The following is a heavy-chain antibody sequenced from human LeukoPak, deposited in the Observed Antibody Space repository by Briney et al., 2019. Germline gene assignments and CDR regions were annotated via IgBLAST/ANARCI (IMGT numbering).Heavy chain of an antibody. D-gene: IGHD3-10*01. CDR3: ARHPRIVWFGELSPASYSYNYMDV. CDR2: ITLHSGDT. Sequence: GASVKVSCKASGHTLTVHYIHWVRQGPGQGLEGLGWITLHSGDTHYAQKYQGRLTMTSDTSISTGYMELSRLQFDDTAVYYCARHPRIVWFGELSPASYSYNYMDVWGKGTTVTVSS. J-gene: IGHJ6*03. V-gene: IGHV1-2*02. CDR1: GHTLTVHY.